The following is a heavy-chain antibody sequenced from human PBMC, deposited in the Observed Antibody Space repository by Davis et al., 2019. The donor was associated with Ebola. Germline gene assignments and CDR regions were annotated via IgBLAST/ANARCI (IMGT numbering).Heavy chain of an antibody. CDR1: GGSVSSGSYY. CDR2: IYYSGST. J-gene: IGHJ4*02. V-gene: IGHV4-61*01. CDR3: ATTPRYSNYGGYFDN. Sequence: SETLSLTCTVSGGSVSSGSYYWSWIRQPPGKGLEWIGYIYYSGSTNYNPSLKSRVTISVDTSKNQFSLKLSSVTAADTAMYYCATTPRYSNYGGYFDNWGQGNLVTVSS. D-gene: IGHD4-11*01.